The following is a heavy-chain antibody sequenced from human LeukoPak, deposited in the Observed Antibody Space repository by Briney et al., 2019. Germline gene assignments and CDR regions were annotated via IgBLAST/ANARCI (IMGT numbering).Heavy chain of an antibody. V-gene: IGHV3-74*01. Sequence: GGSLRLSCAASGFTFSSYWMHWVRQAPGKGLVWVPRINCDGSSTSYADSVKGRFTISRDNAKNTLYLQMNSLRAEDTAVYYCARADDFWSGYYFNFDYWGQGILVTVSS. J-gene: IGHJ4*02. D-gene: IGHD3-3*01. CDR3: ARADDFWSGYYFNFDY. CDR1: GFTFSSYW. CDR2: INCDGSST.